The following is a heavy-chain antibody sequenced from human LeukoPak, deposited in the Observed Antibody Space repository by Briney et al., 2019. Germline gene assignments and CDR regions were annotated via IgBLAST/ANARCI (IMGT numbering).Heavy chain of an antibody. CDR2: ISAYNGNT. J-gene: IGHJ6*02. CDR1: GYTFTSYG. D-gene: IGHD5-18*01. CDR3: ARERIQLWFNYYGMDV. V-gene: IGHV1-18*01. Sequence: ASVKVSCKASGYTFTSYGISWVRQAPGQGLEWMGWISAYNGNTNYAQKLQGRVTMTTDTSTSTAYMELRSLRSDDTAVYHCARERIQLWFNYYGMDVWGQGTTVTVSS.